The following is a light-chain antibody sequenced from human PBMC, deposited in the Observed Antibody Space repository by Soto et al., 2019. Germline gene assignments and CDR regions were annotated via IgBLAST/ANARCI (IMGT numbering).Light chain of an antibody. CDR1: SSDVGGYNY. V-gene: IGLV2-11*01. CDR3: CSYAGSPYV. J-gene: IGLJ1*01. Sequence: QSVLTQPRSVSGSPGQSVTISCTGTSSDVGGYNYVSWYQRYPGKAPKLMIYEVSKRPSRVPDRFSGSKSGNTASLTISGVQAEDEADYYCCSYAGSPYVFGTGTKLTVL. CDR2: EVS.